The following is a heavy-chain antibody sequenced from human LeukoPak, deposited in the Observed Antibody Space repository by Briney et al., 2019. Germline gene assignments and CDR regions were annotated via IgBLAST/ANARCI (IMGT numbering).Heavy chain of an antibody. CDR3: ARGLGSFDY. V-gene: IGHV6-1*01. CDR1: GDSVSSNSAA. CDR2: TYYRSKWYD. J-gene: IGHJ4*02. D-gene: IGHD7-27*01. Sequence: SQTLSLTCAISGDSVSSNSAAWQWISQSPSRGLEWLGRTYYRSKWYDDYAVSVKSRITIKPDTSKNQVSLQLNSVTPEDTAVYYCARGLGSFDYWGQGTLVTVSS.